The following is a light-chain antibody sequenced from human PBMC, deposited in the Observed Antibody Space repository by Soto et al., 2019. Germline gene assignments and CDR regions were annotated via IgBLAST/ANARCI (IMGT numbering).Light chain of an antibody. V-gene: IGLV1-44*01. CDR3: AAWDGSLNHIL. Sequence: QTVVTQPPSASGTPGQRVTISCSGSSSNMGSNTVNWYQQLPRTAPKLLIYSDNQRPSGVPDRFSGSKSGTSASLAITGLQSDDEADYYCAAWDGSLNHILFGGGTKLTVL. CDR2: SDN. J-gene: IGLJ2*01. CDR1: SSNMGSNT.